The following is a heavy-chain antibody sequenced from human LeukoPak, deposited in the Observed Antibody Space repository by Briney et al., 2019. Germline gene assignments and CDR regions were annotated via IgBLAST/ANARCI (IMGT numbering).Heavy chain of an antibody. D-gene: IGHD5-18*01. J-gene: IGHJ3*02. CDR2: ISSSSSYI. Sequence: PGGSLRLSCAAPGFAFSSYSMNWVRQAPGKGLEWVSSISSSSSYIYYADSVKGRFTISRDNAKNSLYLQMNSLRAEDTAVYYCARDGYSYGYRAFDIWGQGTMVTVSS. CDR3: ARDGYSYGYRAFDI. V-gene: IGHV3-21*01. CDR1: GFAFSSYS.